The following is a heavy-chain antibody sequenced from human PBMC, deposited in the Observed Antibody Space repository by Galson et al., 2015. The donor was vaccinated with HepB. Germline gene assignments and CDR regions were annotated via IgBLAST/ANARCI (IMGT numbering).Heavy chain of an antibody. Sequence: SETLSLTCTVSGGSISSYYWSWIRRPPGKGLEWIGYIYYSGSTNYNPSLKSRVTISVDTSKNQFSLKLSSVTAADTAVYYCAREGIPTTVTTYGYFDYWGQGTLVTVSS. CDR1: GGSISSYY. D-gene: IGHD4-17*01. V-gene: IGHV4-59*01. J-gene: IGHJ4*02. CDR3: AREGIPTTVTTYGYFDY. CDR2: IYYSGST.